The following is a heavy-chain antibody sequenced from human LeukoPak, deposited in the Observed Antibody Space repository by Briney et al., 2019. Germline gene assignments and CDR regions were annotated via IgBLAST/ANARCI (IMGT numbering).Heavy chain of an antibody. V-gene: IGHV1-2*06. CDR3: ARGFVVRGVSPIRPPLSGAFHI. CDR2: IKPNSGGT. J-gene: IGHJ3*02. CDR1: GYTFTDYY. Sequence: GASVKVSCKASGYTFTDYYMHWVRQAPGQGLEWMGRIKPNSGGTNYAQKFQGRVTMTRDTSISTAYMDLSGLRSDDTAVYYCARGFVVRGVSPIRPPLSGAFHIWGQGTMVTVSS. D-gene: IGHD3-10*01.